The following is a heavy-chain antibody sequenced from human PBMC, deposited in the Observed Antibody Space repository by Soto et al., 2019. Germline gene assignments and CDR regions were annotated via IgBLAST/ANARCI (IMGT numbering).Heavy chain of an antibody. CDR3: AKEKARAPLDY. V-gene: IGHV3-23*01. J-gene: IGHJ4*02. CDR2: ISGSGGST. Sequence: GGSLSLSCAASGFPFSSNALCWVRQAPGEGLEWVSAISGSGGSTYYADSVKGRFTISRDNSKNTLYLQMNSLRAEDTAVYYCAKEKARAPLDYWGQGTLVTVSS. CDR1: GFPFSSNA.